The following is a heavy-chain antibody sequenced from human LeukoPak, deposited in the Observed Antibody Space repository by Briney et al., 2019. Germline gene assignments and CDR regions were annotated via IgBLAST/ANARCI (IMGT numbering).Heavy chain of an antibody. CDR2: ISWDGGST. CDR1: GFTFDDYA. V-gene: IGHV3-43D*03. Sequence: PGGSLRLSCAASGFTFDDYAMHWVRQAPGKGLEWVSLISWDGGSTYYADSVKGRFTISRDNSKNSLYLQMNSLRAEDTALYYCAKDQGDCSGGSCYYFDHWGQGTLVTVSS. CDR3: AKDQGDCSGGSCYYFDH. J-gene: IGHJ4*02. D-gene: IGHD2-15*01.